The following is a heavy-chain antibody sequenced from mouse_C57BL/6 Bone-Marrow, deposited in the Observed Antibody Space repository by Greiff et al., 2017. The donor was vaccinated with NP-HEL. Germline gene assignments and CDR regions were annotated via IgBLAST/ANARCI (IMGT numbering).Heavy chain of an antibody. CDR1: GYTFTSYW. V-gene: IGHV1-55*01. D-gene: IGHD2-1*01. CDR2: IYPGSGST. Sequence: QVQLKQPGAELVKPGASVKMSCKASGYTFTSYWITWVKQRPGQGLEWIGDIYPGSGSTNYNEKFKSKATLTVDTSSSTAYMELRSLTSEDSAVYYCARTGNSGLYWYFDVWGTGTTVTVSS. J-gene: IGHJ1*03. CDR3: ARTGNSGLYWYFDV.